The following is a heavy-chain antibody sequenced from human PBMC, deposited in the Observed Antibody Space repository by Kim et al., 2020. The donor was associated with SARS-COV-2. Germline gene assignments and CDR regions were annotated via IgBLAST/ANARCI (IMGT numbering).Heavy chain of an antibody. CDR3: ARAVAAGVVPAAMSDAFDI. V-gene: IGHV1-2*06. CDR1: GYTFTGYY. J-gene: IGHJ3*02. CDR2: INPNSGGT. D-gene: IGHD2-2*01. Sequence: VSVKVSCKASGYTFTGYYMHWVRQAPGQGLEWMGRINPNSGGTNYAQKFQGRVTMTRDTSISTAYMELSRLRSDDTAVYYCARAVAAGVVPAAMSDAFDIWGQGTMVTVSS.